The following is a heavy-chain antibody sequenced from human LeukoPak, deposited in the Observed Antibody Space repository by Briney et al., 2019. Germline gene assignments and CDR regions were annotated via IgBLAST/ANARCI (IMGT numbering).Heavy chain of an antibody. CDR2: ISSSSSPI. J-gene: IGHJ3*02. Sequence: PGGSLRLSCAASGFTFSSYTMSWVRRAPGKGLEWISSISSSSSPIYYADSVKGRFTISRDNAENSLYLQMNSLRDEDTAVYYCAEVRSSAYDIWGQGTLVTISS. CDR1: GFTFSSYT. D-gene: IGHD3-10*01. CDR3: AEVRSSAYDI. V-gene: IGHV3-48*02.